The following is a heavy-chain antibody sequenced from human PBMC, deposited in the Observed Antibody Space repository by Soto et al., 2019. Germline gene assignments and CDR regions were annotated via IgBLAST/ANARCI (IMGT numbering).Heavy chain of an antibody. Sequence: QVQLVESGGGVVQPGRSLRLSCAASGFTFSSYGMHWVRQAPGKGLEWVAVISYDGSNKYYADSVKGRFPISSDNSKNTLYLQMNSLRAEDTAVYYCAKETYSGPLDYWGQGTLVTVSS. CDR1: GFTFSSYG. D-gene: IGHD2-15*01. J-gene: IGHJ4*02. V-gene: IGHV3-30*18. CDR3: AKETYSGPLDY. CDR2: ISYDGSNK.